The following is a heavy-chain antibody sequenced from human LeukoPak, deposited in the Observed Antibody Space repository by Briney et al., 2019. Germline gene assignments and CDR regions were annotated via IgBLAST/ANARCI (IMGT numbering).Heavy chain of an antibody. CDR1: GFTFSSYA. D-gene: IGHD2-15*01. J-gene: IGHJ4*02. CDR3: VKGYCSGGSCYYVFDY. Sequence: GGSLRLSCAASGFTFSSYAMSWVRQAPGKGLEWVSAISGSGGSTYYADSVKGRFTISRDNSKNTLYLQMNSLRAEDTAVYYCVKGYCSGGSCYYVFDYWGQGTLVTVSS. V-gene: IGHV3-23*01. CDR2: ISGSGGST.